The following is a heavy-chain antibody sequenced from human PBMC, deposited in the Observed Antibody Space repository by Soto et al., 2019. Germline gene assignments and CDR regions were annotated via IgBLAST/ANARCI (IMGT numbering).Heavy chain of an antibody. J-gene: IGHJ4*02. CDR1: GGSISSSSYY. D-gene: IGHD6-19*01. V-gene: IGHV4-39*01. CDR3: SGYRVIAVAGYYFDY. Sequence: QLQLQESGPGLVKPAETLSLTCTVSGGSISSSSYYWGWIRQPPGKGLEWIGSIYYSGSTYYNPSLKRRVTISVDPSKNQFSLKLPSVTAADTAVYYSSGYRVIAVAGYYFDYRRQATLVTV. CDR2: IYYSGST.